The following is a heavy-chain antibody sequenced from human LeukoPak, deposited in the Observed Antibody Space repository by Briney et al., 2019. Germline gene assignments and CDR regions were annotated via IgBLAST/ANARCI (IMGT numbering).Heavy chain of an antibody. Sequence: ASVKVSCKASGYTFTSYDINWVRQATGQGLEWMGRINPNSGGTNYAQKFQGRVTMTRDTSISTAYMELSRLRSDDTAVYYCARDSREWELSNWGQGTLVTVSS. D-gene: IGHD1-26*01. CDR3: ARDSREWELSN. V-gene: IGHV1-2*06. CDR1: GYTFTSYD. J-gene: IGHJ4*02. CDR2: INPNSGGT.